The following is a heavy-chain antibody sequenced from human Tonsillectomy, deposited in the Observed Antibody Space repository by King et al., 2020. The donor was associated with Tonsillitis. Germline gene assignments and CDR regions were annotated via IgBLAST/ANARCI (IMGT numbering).Heavy chain of an antibody. CDR1: GFGFSDYA. CDR2: ITSNGKDT. V-gene: IGHV3-64D*09. J-gene: IGHJ4*02. CDR3: VKDRDWDVWGSYRYMDY. D-gene: IGHD3-16*02. Sequence: VQLVESGGGLVQPGGSLRLSCSASGFGFSDYAMHWVRQAPGKGLEYVSAITSNGKDTYYGDSLKGRVTISRDNSKDTLYLQISSLRVEDTAMYYCVKDRDWDVWGSYRYMDYWGQGTLVTVSS.